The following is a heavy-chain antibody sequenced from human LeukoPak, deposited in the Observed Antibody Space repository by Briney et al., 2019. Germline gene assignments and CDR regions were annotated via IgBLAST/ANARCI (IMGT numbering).Heavy chain of an antibody. V-gene: IGHV3-23*01. Sequence: PSETLSLTCTVSGGSISSYYWSWIRQPPGKGLEWVSTISGSGVTTYYADSVKGRFTISRDNSKNTLYLQMNSLRAEDTAVYYCAKSGYNYDSDAYAFIDYWGQGILVTVSS. CDR2: ISGSGVTT. CDR3: AKSGYNYDSDAYAFIDY. D-gene: IGHD3-22*01. CDR1: GGSISSYY. J-gene: IGHJ4*02.